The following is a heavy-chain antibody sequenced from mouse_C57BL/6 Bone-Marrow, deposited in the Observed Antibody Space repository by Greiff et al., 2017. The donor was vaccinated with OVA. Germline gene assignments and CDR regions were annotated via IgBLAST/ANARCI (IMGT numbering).Heavy chain of an antibody. V-gene: IGHV3-6*01. CDR3: ATGAMDY. Sequence: EVKLQESGPGLVKPSQSLSLTCSVTGYSITSGYYWNWIRQFPGNQLEWMGYISYDGSNNYNPSLKNRISITRDTSKNQFFLKLNSVTTEDTATYYCATGAMDYWGQGTSVTVSS. J-gene: IGHJ4*01. CDR2: ISYDGSN. CDR1: GYSITSGYY.